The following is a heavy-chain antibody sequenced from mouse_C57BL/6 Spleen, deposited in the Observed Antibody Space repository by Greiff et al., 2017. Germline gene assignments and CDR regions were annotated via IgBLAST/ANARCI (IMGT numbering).Heavy chain of an antibody. Sequence: QVQLQQPGAELVMPGASVKLSCKASGYTFTSYWMHWVKQRPGQGLEWIGEIDPSDSYTNYNQKFKGKSTLTVDISSSTAYMQLSSLTSEDSAVYYCARLPLTTVADYWGQGTTLTVSS. CDR2: IDPSDSYT. CDR3: ARLPLTTVADY. CDR1: GYTFTSYW. V-gene: IGHV1-69*01. J-gene: IGHJ2*01. D-gene: IGHD1-1*01.